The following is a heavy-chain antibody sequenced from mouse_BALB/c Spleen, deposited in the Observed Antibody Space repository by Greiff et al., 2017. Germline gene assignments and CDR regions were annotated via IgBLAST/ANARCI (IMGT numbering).Heavy chain of an antibody. CDR1: GDSITSGY. D-gene: IGHD4-1*01. CDR2: ISYSGST. J-gene: IGHJ4*01. V-gene: IGHV3-8*02. Sequence: VQLKESGPSLVKPSQTLSLTCSVTGDSITSGYWNWIRKFPGNKLEYMGYISYSGSTYYNPSLKSRISITRDTSKNQYYLQLNSVTTEDTATYYCARGSSWDYYAMDYWGQGTSVTVSS. CDR3: ARGSSWDYYAMDY.